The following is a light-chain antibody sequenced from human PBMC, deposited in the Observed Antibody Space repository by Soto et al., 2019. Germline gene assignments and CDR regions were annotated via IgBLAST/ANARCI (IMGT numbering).Light chain of an antibody. CDR3: QQSYSSPPT. CDR2: GAS. CDR1: HSVSSN. Sequence: DIGSTESPVSLPVSPGEPASISCRASHSVSSNLAWYQQKPGQAPRLLIYGASTRATGIPARFSGSRSGPDFTLTISSLQPEDFATYYCQQSYSSPPTFGQGTKVDIK. V-gene: IGKV3-15*01. J-gene: IGKJ1*01.